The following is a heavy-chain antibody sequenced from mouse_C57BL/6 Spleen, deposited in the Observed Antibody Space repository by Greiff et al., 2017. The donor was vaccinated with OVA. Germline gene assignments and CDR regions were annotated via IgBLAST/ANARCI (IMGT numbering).Heavy chain of an antibody. J-gene: IGHJ2*01. CDR3: ARWKLENYFDY. CDR1: GYTFTSYW. D-gene: IGHD1-1*02. CDR2: IDPSDSYT. V-gene: IGHV1-50*01. Sequence: QVQLQQPGAELVKPGASVKLSCKASGYTFTSYWMQWVKQRPGQGLEWIGEIDPSDSYTNYNQKFKGKATLTVDTSSSTAYMQLSSLTSEDSAVYYCARWKLENYFDYWGQGTTLTVSS.